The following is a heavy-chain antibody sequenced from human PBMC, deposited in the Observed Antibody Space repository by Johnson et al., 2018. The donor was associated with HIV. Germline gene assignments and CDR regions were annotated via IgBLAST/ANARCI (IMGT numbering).Heavy chain of an antibody. CDR1: GFTFDDYA. D-gene: IGHD3-22*01. J-gene: IGHJ3*02. CDR3: ARYGVSSGYYEEHDAFDI. CDR2: INWNGGST. Sequence: VQLVESGGGLVKPGGSLRLSCAASGFTFDDYAMHWVRQAPGKGLEWVSGINWNGGSTGYADSVKGRFTISRDNARNSLYLQMNSLRAEDTAVYYCARYGVSSGYYEEHDAFDIWGQGTMVTVSS. V-gene: IGHV3-20*04.